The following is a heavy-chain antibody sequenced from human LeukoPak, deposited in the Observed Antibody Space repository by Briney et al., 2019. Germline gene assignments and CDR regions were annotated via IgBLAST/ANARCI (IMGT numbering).Heavy chain of an antibody. CDR2: IYTSGST. V-gene: IGHV4-4*07. J-gene: IGHJ4*02. D-gene: IGHD6-6*01. Sequence: SETLSLTCSVSGGSISSYYWSWIRQPAGKGLEWIGRIYTSGSTDYNPSLKSRITMSIDTSKNHFSLKLSSVTAADTGVYFCAREDSSSWGPFDYWGQGTLVTVSS. CDR3: AREDSSSWGPFDY. CDR1: GGSISSYY.